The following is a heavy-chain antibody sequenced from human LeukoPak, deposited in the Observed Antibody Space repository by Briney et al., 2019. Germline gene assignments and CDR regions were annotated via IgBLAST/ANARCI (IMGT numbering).Heavy chain of an antibody. Sequence: SETLSLTCTVSGGSISSYYWSWIRQPPGKGLEWIGYIYYSGSTNYNPSLKSRVTISVDTSKNQFSLKLSSVTAADTAVYYCARSQYSSSIWFDPWGQGTLVTVSS. CDR1: GGSISSYY. J-gene: IGHJ5*02. CDR3: ARSQYSSSIWFDP. D-gene: IGHD6-6*01. V-gene: IGHV4-59*01. CDR2: IYYSGST.